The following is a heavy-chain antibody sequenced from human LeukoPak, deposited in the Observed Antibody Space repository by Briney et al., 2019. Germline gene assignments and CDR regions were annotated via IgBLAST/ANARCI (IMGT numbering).Heavy chain of an antibody. D-gene: IGHD3-22*01. CDR2: LYYSGST. CDR1: GLTFSDYY. J-gene: IGHJ3*01. V-gene: IGHV4-59*04. CDR3: AKAGVRYSDSSALYAFDF. Sequence: PGGSLRLSCAASGLTFSDYYMSWIRQPPGKGLEWIGTLYYSGSTYYSASLKSRVTMSGDTSRNQFSLRLSSVNAADTAVYYCAKAGVRYSDSSALYAFDFWGPGTMVTVSS.